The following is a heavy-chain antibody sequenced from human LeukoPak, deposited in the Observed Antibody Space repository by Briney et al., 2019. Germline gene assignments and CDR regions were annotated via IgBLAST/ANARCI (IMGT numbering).Heavy chain of an antibody. CDR1: GGTFSSYA. D-gene: IGHD5-18*01. V-gene: IGHV1-69*06. J-gene: IGHJ4*02. CDR2: IIPIFGTA. CDR3: PRVRYDMVMDD. Sequence: GASVKVSCKASGGTFSSYAISWVRQARGQGLEWMGGIIPIFGTANYAQKFQGRVTITAHKSTSKAYMELSSLSSEAKDVYYCPRVRYDMVMDDWGQGSLVTVSS.